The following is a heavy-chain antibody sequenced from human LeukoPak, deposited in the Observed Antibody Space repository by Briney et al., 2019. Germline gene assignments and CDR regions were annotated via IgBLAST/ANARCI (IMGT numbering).Heavy chain of an antibody. D-gene: IGHD5-18*01. J-gene: IGHJ6*02. CDR1: GGTFSSYA. CDR2: IIPIFGTA. CDR3: ARQGGYSRFYYYYGMDV. V-gene: IGHV1-69*13. Sequence: ASVKVSRKASGGTFSSYAISWVRQAPGQGLEWMGGIIPIFGTANYAQKFQGRVTITADESTSTAYMELSSLRSEDTAVYYCARQGGYSRFYYYYGMDVWGQGTTVTVSS.